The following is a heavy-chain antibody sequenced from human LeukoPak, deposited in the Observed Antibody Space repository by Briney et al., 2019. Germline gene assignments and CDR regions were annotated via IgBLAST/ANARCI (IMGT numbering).Heavy chain of an antibody. CDR3: ARGRIDDPLEHRRSDY. CDR2: ISYDGSNK. D-gene: IGHD1/OR15-1a*01. CDR1: GFTFSSYA. Sequence: GGSLRLSCAASGFTFSSYAMHWVRQAPGKGLEWVAVISYDGSNKYYADSVKGRFTISRDNSKNTLYLQMNSLRAEDTAVYYCARGRIDDPLEHRRSDYWGQATLVTVSS. J-gene: IGHJ4*02. V-gene: IGHV3-30*04.